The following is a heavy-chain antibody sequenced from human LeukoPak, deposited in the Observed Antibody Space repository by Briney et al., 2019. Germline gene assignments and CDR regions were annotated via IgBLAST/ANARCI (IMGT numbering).Heavy chain of an antibody. D-gene: IGHD6-19*01. CDR3: AGGDSGWYGFDY. J-gene: IGHJ4*02. V-gene: IGHV4-4*07. CDR1: VGSISSYY. CDR2: FYSSESI. Sequence: SETLSLTCTVSVGSISSYYWSWIRQSAGKGLEWIGRFYSSESINYNPSLKSRATMSVDTSKNQLSLKLSSMTAADTAVYYCAGGDSGWYGFDYWGQGTLVTVSS.